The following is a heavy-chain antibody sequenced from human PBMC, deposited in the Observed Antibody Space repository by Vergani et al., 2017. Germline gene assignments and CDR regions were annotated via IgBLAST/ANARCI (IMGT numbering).Heavy chain of an antibody. V-gene: IGHV3-21*06. Sequence: VQLVESGGGLVKPGGSLRLSCAASGFTFSDFSMSWVRQAPGKGLEWVAFIGSSVPYITYADSGKGRFIISRDNPNNSLFLQLGSLRAEDAAVYYCAGACNSGGCPDNDGMDVWGQGATVTVSS. CDR3: AGACNSGGCPDNDGMDV. D-gene: IGHD2/OR15-2a*01. J-gene: IGHJ6*02. CDR2: IGSSVPYI. CDR1: GFTFSDFS.